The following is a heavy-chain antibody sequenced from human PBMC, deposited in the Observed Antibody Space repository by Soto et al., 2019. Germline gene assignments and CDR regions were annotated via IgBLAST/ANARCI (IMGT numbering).Heavy chain of an antibody. CDR2: IIPKLGSA. D-gene: IGHD2-21*01. V-gene: IGHV1-69*01. Sequence: QVQLVQSGAEVKKPGSSVQVSCKASGGGNLRDYRTTWVRQAPGQGLEWMGGIIPKLGSANYAQNFQGRVTIAADESTSTVYMELRSLRSEDTAVYYWARGGDGYNFGAVSWGEGTPVTVSS. J-gene: IGHJ5*02. CDR3: ARGGDGYNFGAVS. CDR1: GGGNLRDYR.